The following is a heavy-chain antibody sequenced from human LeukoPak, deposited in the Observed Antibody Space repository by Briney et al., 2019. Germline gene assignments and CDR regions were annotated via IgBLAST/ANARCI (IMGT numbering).Heavy chain of an antibody. J-gene: IGHJ3*02. V-gene: IGHV3-66*01. D-gene: IGHD3-22*01. CDR2: IYSGGST. Sequence: PGGSLRLSCAASGFTVSSNYMSWVRQAPGKGLEWVSVIYSGGSTYYADSVKGRFTISRDNSKNTLYLQMNSLRAEDTAVYYCARTAPHDYYDSSGRAFDIWGQGTMVTVYS. CDR1: GFTVSSNY. CDR3: ARTAPHDYYDSSGRAFDI.